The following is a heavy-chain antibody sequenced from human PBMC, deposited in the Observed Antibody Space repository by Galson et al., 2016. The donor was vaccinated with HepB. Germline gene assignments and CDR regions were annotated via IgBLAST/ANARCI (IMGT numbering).Heavy chain of an antibody. D-gene: IGHD3-9*01. J-gene: IGHJ4*02. Sequence: SVKVSCKASGYYFTKYSMFWVRQAPGQGLEWMGWINTDSGNPTYAQGFTGRFVFSLDTSVSTAYLQISSLKPEDTAVYYCARKGFQYFDWFFDYWGQGTLVTVSS. V-gene: IGHV7-4-1*02. CDR3: ARKGFQYFDWFFDY. CDR1: GYYFTKYS. CDR2: INTDSGNP.